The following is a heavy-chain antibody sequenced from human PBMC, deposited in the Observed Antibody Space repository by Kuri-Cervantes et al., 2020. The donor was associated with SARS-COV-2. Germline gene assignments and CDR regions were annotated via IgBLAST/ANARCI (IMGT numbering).Heavy chain of an antibody. J-gene: IGHJ6*02. V-gene: IGHV3-23*01. CDR2: ISGSGGST. CDR1: GFTFSSYA. CDR3: AKLAGSNYFYYYGMDV. Sequence: GESLKISCAASGFTFSSYAMSWVRQAPGKGLEWVSAISGSGGSTYYADSAKGRFTISRDNSKNTLYLQMNSLRAEDTAVYYCAKLAGSNYFYYYGMDVWGQGTTVTVSS. D-gene: IGHD4-11*01.